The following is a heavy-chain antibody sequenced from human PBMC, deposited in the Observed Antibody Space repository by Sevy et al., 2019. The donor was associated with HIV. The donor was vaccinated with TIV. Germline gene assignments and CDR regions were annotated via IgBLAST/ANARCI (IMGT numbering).Heavy chain of an antibody. V-gene: IGHV3-7*01. CDR1: GFTFSGYW. CDR2: IRQDGSDK. Sequence: GGSLRLSCVASGFTFSGYWMTWVRQAPGRGLEWVANIRQDGSDKFYVDSVKGRFTISRDNAKNSLYLQMNSLRAEDTAVYYCARFEDYWGQGTLVTVSS. J-gene: IGHJ4*02. CDR3: ARFEDY.